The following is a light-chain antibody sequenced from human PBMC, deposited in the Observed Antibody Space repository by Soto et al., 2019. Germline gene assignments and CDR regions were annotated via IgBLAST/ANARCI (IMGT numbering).Light chain of an antibody. CDR1: QIVSSNF. Sequence: EIVLTQSPGTLSLSPGERVTLSCRASQIVSSNFLAWYQQKPGQAPSLLIYSASSRATGIPDRFSGSGSGTDFTLTISRLEPEDFAVYYCQQYGSSPLYTFGQGTKLEIK. J-gene: IGKJ2*01. CDR2: SAS. CDR3: QQYGSSPLYT. V-gene: IGKV3-20*01.